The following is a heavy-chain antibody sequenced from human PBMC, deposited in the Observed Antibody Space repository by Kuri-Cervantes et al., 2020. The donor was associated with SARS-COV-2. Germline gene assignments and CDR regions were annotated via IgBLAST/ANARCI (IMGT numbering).Heavy chain of an antibody. CDR2: IKQSGST. D-gene: IGHD3-16*01. J-gene: IGHJ4*02. CDR1: GGSFSGYY. CDR3: ARSPGGAEGDY. Sequence: SETLSLTCAVYGGSFSGYYWSWIRQPPGKGLEWIGEIKQSGSTNYNPSLKSRVTISVDTSKNQFSLKLSSVTAADTAVYYCARSPGGAEGDYWGQGTLVTVSS. V-gene: IGHV4-34*01.